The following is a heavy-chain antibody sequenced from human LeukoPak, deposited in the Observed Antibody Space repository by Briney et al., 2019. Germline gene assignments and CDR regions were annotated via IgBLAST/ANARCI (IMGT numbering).Heavy chain of an antibody. CDR2: IRSKANSYAT. J-gene: IGHJ4*02. CDR3: TRQTDYDFWSGRPSVYFDY. D-gene: IGHD3-3*01. Sequence: SGGSLRLSCAASGFTFSGSAMHWVRQASGKGLEWVGRIRSKANSYATAYAASVKGRFTISRDDSKNTAYLQMNSLKTEDTAVYYCTRQTDYDFWSGRPSVYFDYWGQGTLVTVSS. CDR1: GFTFSGSA. V-gene: IGHV3-73*01.